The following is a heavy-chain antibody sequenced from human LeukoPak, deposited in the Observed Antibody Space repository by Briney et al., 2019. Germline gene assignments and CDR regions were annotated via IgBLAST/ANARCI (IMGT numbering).Heavy chain of an antibody. D-gene: IGHD6-6*01. V-gene: IGHV3-74*01. Sequence: GGSLRLSCAASGFTFSTYWMHWVRQAPGKGLVWVSRINSDGSSRSYADSVKGRFTISRDDAKSSVYLQMNSLRAEDTAVYYCARDLTSSSTAYFQHWGQGTLVTVSS. CDR2: INSDGSSR. CDR3: ARDLTSSSTAYFQH. J-gene: IGHJ1*01. CDR1: GFTFSTYW.